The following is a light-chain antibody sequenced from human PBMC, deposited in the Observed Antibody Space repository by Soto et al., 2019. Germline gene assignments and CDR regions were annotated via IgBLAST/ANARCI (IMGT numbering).Light chain of an antibody. CDR3: QQLKSYPFT. CDR1: QGISNS. V-gene: IGKV1-9*01. CDR2: ATS. Sequence: DIQLTQSPSFLSASVGGRVTITCRASQGISNSLVWYQQKPGEAPKLLIYATSTLQSGVPSRFSGSGSGTEFTLTISSLQPEDFATYYCQQLKSYPFTFGPGTKVDIK. J-gene: IGKJ3*01.